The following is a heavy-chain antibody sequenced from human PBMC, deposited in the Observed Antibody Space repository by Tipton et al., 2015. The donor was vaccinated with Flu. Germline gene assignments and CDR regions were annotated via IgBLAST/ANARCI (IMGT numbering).Heavy chain of an antibody. D-gene: IGHD6-19*01. CDR2: VTGGGTT. Sequence: SLRLSCAASGIKFSSYGMSWVCQAPGKGLEWVSGVTGGGTTYYADSVKGRFTISRDISKNMLFLQMNSLRAEDTAVYYCAKVIPEAVAGLDYWGQGNLVTVSS. J-gene: IGHJ4*02. CDR1: GIKFSSYG. V-gene: IGHV3-23*01. CDR3: AKVIPEAVAGLDY.